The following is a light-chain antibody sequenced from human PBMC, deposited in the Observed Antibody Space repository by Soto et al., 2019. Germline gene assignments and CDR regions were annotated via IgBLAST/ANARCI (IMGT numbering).Light chain of an antibody. CDR1: QSVSSY. Sequence: EIVLTQSPATLSLSPGERATLSCSASQSVSSYLAWYQHKPGQAPRLLIYDAFNRATGIPARFSGSGSGTDFTLTISSLEPEDFVVYYCQQRSNWPLTFGGGTKVEIK. J-gene: IGKJ4*01. V-gene: IGKV3-11*01. CDR3: QQRSNWPLT. CDR2: DAF.